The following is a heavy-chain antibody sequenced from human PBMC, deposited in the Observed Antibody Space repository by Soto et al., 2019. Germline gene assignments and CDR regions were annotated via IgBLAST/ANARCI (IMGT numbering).Heavy chain of an antibody. Sequence: PSETMSITCAVSGGSFTSNNWWTWVRQPPGQGLEWIGEIYRTGSTNYNPSLKSRVTISVDTSKNSFSLNLTSVTAADTAVYFCARLVVVAPVANAWGQGTLVTVSS. D-gene: IGHD2-2*01. CDR1: GGSFTSNNW. CDR2: IYRTGST. CDR3: ARLVVVAPVANA. V-gene: IGHV4-4*02. J-gene: IGHJ5*02.